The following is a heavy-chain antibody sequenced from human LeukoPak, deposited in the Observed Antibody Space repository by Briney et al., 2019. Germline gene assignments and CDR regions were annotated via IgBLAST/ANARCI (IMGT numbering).Heavy chain of an antibody. Sequence: SETLSLTCTVSGYSVSSGYYWGWIRQSPGKGLEGIGSIYHSGITYYSPSLRSRITISVDTSKNQFSLKLSSVTAADTAVYYCAREDYYDSSGYYLDCWGQGTLVTVSS. D-gene: IGHD3-22*01. CDR2: IYHSGIT. CDR1: GYSVSSGYY. J-gene: IGHJ4*02. CDR3: AREDYYDSSGYYLDC. V-gene: IGHV4-38-2*02.